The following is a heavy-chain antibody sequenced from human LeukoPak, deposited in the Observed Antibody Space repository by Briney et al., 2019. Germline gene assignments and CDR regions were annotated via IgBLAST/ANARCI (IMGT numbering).Heavy chain of an antibody. CDR2: IFHTGST. J-gene: IGHJ4*02. V-gene: IGHV4-38-2*02. Sequence: SETLSLTCTVSGYSISSGHYWAWIRQPPGKGLEWIGSIFHTGSTYHNPSLKSRVTISVDTSKNQFSLKLNSVTAADTAVYYCARDHSSSSEDYWGQGTLVTVSS. CDR3: ARDHSSSSEDY. D-gene: IGHD6-13*01. CDR1: GYSISSGHY.